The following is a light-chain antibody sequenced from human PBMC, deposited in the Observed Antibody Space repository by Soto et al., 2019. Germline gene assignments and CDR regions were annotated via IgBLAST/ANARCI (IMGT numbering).Light chain of an antibody. Sequence: EIQMTQSPSTLPASVGDRVTITCRASQTISSWLAWYQQKPGKAPKLLIYKASTLKSGVPSRFSGSGSGTEFTLTISSLQPDGFATYYCQHYNSYSEAFGQGTKVDIK. CDR3: QHYNSYSEA. J-gene: IGKJ1*01. CDR2: KAS. V-gene: IGKV1-5*03. CDR1: QTISSW.